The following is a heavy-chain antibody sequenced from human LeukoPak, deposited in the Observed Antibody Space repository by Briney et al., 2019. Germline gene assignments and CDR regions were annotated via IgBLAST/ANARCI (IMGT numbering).Heavy chain of an antibody. J-gene: IGHJ6*04. CDR3: AGSTGGYSYAV. V-gene: IGHV1-69*06. CDR2: IIPIFGTA. D-gene: IGHD5-18*01. CDR1: GGTFSSYG. Sequence: GASVKVSCKASGGTFSSYGISWVRQAPGQGLEWMGGIIPIFGTANYAQKFQGRVTITADKSTSTAYMELSSLRSEDTAVYYCAGSTGGYSYAVWGKGTTVTVSS.